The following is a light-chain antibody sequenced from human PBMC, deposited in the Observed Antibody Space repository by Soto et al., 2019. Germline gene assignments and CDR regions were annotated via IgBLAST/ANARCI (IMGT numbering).Light chain of an antibody. CDR3: QQGHNWPLT. Sequence: EIAMTQSPATLSVSPGERATLSCRASQSISTELAWYQQIPGQPPRLLLYSASTRATGVPARFTGSGSGSEFTLTISGLQSEDFAIYYCQQGHNWPLTVGQGTRLEI. J-gene: IGKJ2*01. CDR1: QSISTE. V-gene: IGKV3-15*01. CDR2: SAS.